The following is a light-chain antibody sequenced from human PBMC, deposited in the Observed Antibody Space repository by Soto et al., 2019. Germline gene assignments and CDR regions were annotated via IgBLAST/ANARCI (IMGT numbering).Light chain of an antibody. Sequence: EIVLTQSPGTLSLPPGERATLSCRASQSLSGSYLAWYQQRPGQPPRLLIYGASNRFSGIPDRFSGSGSGTDFTLTISRLEPEDFAVYFCHQYGSSPRTFGPGTKVDIK. J-gene: IGKJ3*01. CDR3: HQYGSSPRT. V-gene: IGKV3-20*01. CDR2: GAS. CDR1: QSLSGSY.